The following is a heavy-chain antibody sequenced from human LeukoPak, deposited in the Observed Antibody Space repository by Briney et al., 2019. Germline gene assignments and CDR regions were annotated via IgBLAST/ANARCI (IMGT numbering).Heavy chain of an antibody. CDR1: GFTLSSYP. Sequence: GGSLRLSCAASGFTLSSYPMNWVRQAPGKGLEWVSHITSSGIIYYIDSVKGRFTISRDNGKNSLYLEMNSLRAEDTALYYCARARITISGAVYYSDYWGRGTLVTVSS. CDR2: ITSSGII. CDR3: ARARITISGAVYYSDY. D-gene: IGHD3-3*01. J-gene: IGHJ4*02. V-gene: IGHV3-48*01.